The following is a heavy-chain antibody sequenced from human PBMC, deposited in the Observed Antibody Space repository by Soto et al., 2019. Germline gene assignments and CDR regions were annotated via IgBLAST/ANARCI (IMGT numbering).Heavy chain of an antibody. V-gene: IGHV3-23*01. J-gene: IGHJ6*02. D-gene: IGHD3-9*01. Sequence: PGGSLRLSCSASGFNFGSYGMSWVRQAPGKGLEWVSGLTASGLNTYYTDSVKGRFTISRDNSRNTVYLQMSGLRVEDTAVFHCARAGWGFDWLFPSDGMDVWGPGTTLTVS. CDR3: ARAGWGFDWLFPSDGMDV. CDR1: GFNFGSYG. CDR2: LTASGLNT.